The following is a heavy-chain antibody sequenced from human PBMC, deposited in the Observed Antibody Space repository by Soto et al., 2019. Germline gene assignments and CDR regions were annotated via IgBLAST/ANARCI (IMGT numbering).Heavy chain of an antibody. V-gene: IGHV1-69*13. D-gene: IGHD3-16*01. J-gene: IGHJ4*02. CDR3: ALYFGGVIPPTYYFDY. Sequence: GASVKVSCKASGGTFSSYAISWVRQAPGQGLEWMGGIIPIFGTANYAQKFQGRVTITADESTSTAYMELSSLRSEDTAVYYCALYFGGVIPPTYYFDYWGQGTLVTVSS. CDR1: GGTFSSYA. CDR2: IIPIFGTA.